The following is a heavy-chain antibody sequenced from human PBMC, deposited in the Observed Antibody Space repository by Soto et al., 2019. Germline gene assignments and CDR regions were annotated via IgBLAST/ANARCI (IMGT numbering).Heavy chain of an antibody. CDR2: ISTYDSNT. V-gene: IGHV1-18*01. CDR1: NYNFTNYA. CDR3: ARMISSEADL. J-gene: IGHJ5*02. Sequence: GASVKGSCKTSNYNFTNYAITWVRQAPGQGLEWVGWISTYDSNTKSAQNLQGRVTMTTXPXXAXXXMXLXXXRXDDTAIYYCARMISSEADLWGQGALVTVSS. D-gene: IGHD3-16*01.